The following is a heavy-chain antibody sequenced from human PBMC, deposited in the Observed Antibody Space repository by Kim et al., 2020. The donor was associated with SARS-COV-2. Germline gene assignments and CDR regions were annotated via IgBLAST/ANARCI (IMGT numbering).Heavy chain of an antibody. CDR3: ARVYCGGDCPGENWYFDL. CDR1: GGTFSSYA. V-gene: IGHV1-69*13. CDR2: IIPIFGTA. D-gene: IGHD2-21*02. Sequence: SVKVSCKASGGTFSSYAISWVRQAPGQGLEWMGGIIPIFGTANYAQKFQGRVTITADESTSTAYMELSSLRSEDTAVYYCARVYCGGDCPGENWYFDLWGRGTLVTVSS. J-gene: IGHJ2*01.